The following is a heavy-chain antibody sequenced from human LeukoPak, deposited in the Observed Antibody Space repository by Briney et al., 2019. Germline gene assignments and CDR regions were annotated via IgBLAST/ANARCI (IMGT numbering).Heavy chain of an antibody. CDR3: ARDPYSGSYGDYYYYYMDL. CDR2: ITSSGSYI. V-gene: IGHV3-21*01. CDR1: GFTVSNYW. J-gene: IGHJ6*03. Sequence: GGSLRLSCAASGFTVSNYWMSWVRQAPGKGLEWVSSITSSGSYIYYADSVKGRFTISRDNAKNSLYLQMNSLRAEDTAVYYCARDPYSGSYGDYYYYYMDLWGQGTTVTISS. D-gene: IGHD1-26*01.